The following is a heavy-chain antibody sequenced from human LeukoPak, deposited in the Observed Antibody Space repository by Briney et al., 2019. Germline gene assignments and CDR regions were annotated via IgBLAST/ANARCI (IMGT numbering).Heavy chain of an antibody. D-gene: IGHD3/OR15-3a*01. CDR2: INTNTGET. V-gene: IGHV1-2*02. J-gene: IGHJ4*02. Sequence: ASVKVSCKASGYTFIDYYMNWVRQAPGQGLEWMGWINTNTGETNYAQKFQGRVTMTRDTSISTVYMELTSLTSDDTAVYYCARQTGSGLFILPGGQGTLVTVSS. CDR1: GYTFIDYY. CDR3: ARQTGSGLFILP.